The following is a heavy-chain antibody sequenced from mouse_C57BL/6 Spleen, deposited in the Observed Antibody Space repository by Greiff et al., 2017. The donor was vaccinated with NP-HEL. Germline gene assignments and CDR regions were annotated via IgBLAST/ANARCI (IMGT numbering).Heavy chain of an antibody. Sequence: EVQRVESGGGLVKPGGSLKLSCAASGFTFSDYGMHWVRQAPEKGLEWVAYISSGSSTIYYADTVKGRFTISRDNAKNTLFLQMTSLRSEDTAMYYCARVYGSSYDYAMDYWGQGTSVTVSS. CDR1: GFTFSDYG. CDR2: ISSGSSTI. D-gene: IGHD1-1*01. CDR3: ARVYGSSYDYAMDY. J-gene: IGHJ4*01. V-gene: IGHV5-17*01.